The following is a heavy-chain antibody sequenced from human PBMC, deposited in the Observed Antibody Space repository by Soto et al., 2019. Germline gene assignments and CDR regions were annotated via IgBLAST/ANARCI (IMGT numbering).Heavy chain of an antibody. V-gene: IGHV1-69*06. CDR2: IIPIFGTA. CDR3: ARVGLLYGMDV. D-gene: IGHD5-18*01. Sequence: SSVKVSCKGSGGTFSSYAISWLRQAPGQGLEWMGGIIPIFGTANYAQKFQCRVTITADKSTSTAYMELSSLRSEDTAVYYCARVGLLYGMDVWGQGTTVTVSS. J-gene: IGHJ6*02. CDR1: GGTFSSYA.